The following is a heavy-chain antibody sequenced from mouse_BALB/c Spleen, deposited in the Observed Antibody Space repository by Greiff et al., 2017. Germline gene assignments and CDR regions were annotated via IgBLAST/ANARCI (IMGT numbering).Heavy chain of an antibody. CDR2: ISYDGSN. V-gene: IGHV3-6*02. J-gene: IGHJ2*01. CDR1: GYSITSGYY. D-gene: IGHD2-4*01. CDR3: ARDDYGVY. Sequence: EVQLQQSGPGLVKPSQSLSLTCSVTGYSITSGYYWNWIRQFPGNKLEWMGYISYDGSNNYNPSLKNRISITRDTSKNQFFLKLNSVTTEDTATYYCARDDYGVYWGQGTTLTVSS.